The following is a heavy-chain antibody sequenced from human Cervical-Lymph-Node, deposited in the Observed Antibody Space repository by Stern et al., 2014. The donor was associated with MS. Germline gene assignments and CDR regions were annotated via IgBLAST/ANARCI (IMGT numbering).Heavy chain of an antibody. V-gene: IGHV5-51*01. CDR3: ARQWYGPGSLDY. CDR1: GYSFTSYW. Sequence: EVQLVESGAEVKKPGESLKISCKGSGYSFTSYWIGWVRQMPGKGLEWMGMTYPVDADTRYSPSFQGQVTISADKSISTASLQWSSLKASDTAMYYCARQWYGPGSLDYWGQGTLVTVSS. D-gene: IGHD3-10*01. CDR2: TYPVDADT. J-gene: IGHJ4*02.